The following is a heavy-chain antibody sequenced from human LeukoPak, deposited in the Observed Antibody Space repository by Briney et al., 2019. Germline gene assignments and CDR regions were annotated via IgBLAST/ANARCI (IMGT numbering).Heavy chain of an antibody. Sequence: ASETLSLTCTVSGYSISSGYYWGWIRQPPGKGLEWIGEINHSGSTNYNPSLKSRVTISVDTSKNQFSLKLSSVTAADTAVYYCARTTSRFFGRGKNWFDPWGQGTLVTVSS. V-gene: IGHV4-38-2*02. CDR1: GYSISSGYY. D-gene: IGHD3-3*01. CDR2: INHSGST. CDR3: ARTTSRFFGRGKNWFDP. J-gene: IGHJ5*02.